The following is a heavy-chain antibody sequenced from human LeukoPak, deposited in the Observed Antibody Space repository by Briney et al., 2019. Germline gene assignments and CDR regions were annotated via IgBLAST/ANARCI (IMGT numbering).Heavy chain of an antibody. J-gene: IGHJ6*02. D-gene: IGHD3-10*01. CDR1: GGSISSYY. Sequence: SETLSLTCTVSGGSISSYYWSWIRQPPGKGLEWIGYIYYSGSTNYNPSLESRVTISVDTSKNQFSLKLSSVTAADTAVYYCARDSGVRANYYYYYGMDVWGQGTTVTVSS. V-gene: IGHV4-59*01. CDR3: ARDSGVRANYYYYYGMDV. CDR2: IYYSGST.